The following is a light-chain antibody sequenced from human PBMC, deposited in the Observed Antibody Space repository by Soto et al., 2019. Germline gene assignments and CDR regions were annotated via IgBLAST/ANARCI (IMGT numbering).Light chain of an antibody. V-gene: IGKV3-11*01. CDR1: QSISSY. CDR2: DAS. CDR3: QQRSVWSPLR. Sequence: EIVLTQSPATLSLSPGERATLSCRASQSISSYLAWYQHKPGQSPRLLIYDASNRATGIPARFSGSGSGTDFTLTISSLEPEDFAVYYCQQRSVWSPLRLGGGPKVDIK. J-gene: IGKJ4*01.